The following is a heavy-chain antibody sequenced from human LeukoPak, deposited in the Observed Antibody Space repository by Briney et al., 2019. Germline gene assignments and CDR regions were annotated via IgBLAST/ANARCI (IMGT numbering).Heavy chain of an antibody. CDR2: ISAYNGNT. J-gene: IGHJ4*02. CDR3: ARVPSIAVTGYFDY. Sequence: ASVKVSCKASGYTFTSCGISWVRQAPGQRLEWMGWISAYNGNTNYAQKLQGRVTMTTDTSTSTAYMELRSLRSDDTAVYYCARVPSIAVTGYFDYWGQGTLVTVSS. D-gene: IGHD6-19*01. V-gene: IGHV1-18*01. CDR1: GYTFTSCG.